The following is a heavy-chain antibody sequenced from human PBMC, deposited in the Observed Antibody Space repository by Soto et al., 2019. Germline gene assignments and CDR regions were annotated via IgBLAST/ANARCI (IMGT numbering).Heavy chain of an antibody. J-gene: IGHJ4*02. V-gene: IGHV1-46*01. CDR3: ARELAAGDY. Sequence: QVQLVQSGAEVKKSGASVKLSCKASGYTFINYYIHWVRQAPGQGLEWMGIFNPTSGSTNYAQKFQGRVTLTMDTSTRTVYMELSSLRFDDTAVDYGARELAAGDYGGQGTLVTVSS. CDR2: FNPTSGST. D-gene: IGHD6-13*01. CDR1: GYTFINYY.